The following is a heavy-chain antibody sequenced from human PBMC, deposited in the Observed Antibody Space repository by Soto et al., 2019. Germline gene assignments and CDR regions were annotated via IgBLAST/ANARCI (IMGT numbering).Heavy chain of an antibody. Sequence: QVQLVQSGAEVKKPGASVKVSCKASGYIFTSYGISWVRQAPGQGLEWMGWISTYNGNTNYAQKLQDRDIMTTDTSTSTADMELRSLRSDDTAVYYCARDLEPQYFDYWGQGTLVTVSS. J-gene: IGHJ4*02. D-gene: IGHD1-1*01. CDR2: ISTYNGNT. V-gene: IGHV1-18*01. CDR1: GYIFTSYG. CDR3: ARDLEPQYFDY.